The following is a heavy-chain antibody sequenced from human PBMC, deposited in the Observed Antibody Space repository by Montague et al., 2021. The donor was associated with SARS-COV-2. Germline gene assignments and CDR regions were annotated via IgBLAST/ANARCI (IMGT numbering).Heavy chain of an antibody. Sequence: SETLSLTCAVYGGSFSCYYWSWIRQPPGKGLEWIGEINHRGSTNYNPSLKSRVTISVDTSKNQFSLKLSSVTAADTAVYYCARGPYRLLLVPRYYEMDVWGQGTPVTVSS. J-gene: IGHJ6*02. CDR2: INHRGST. CDR3: ARGPYRLLLVPRYYEMDV. V-gene: IGHV4-34*01. CDR1: GGSFSCYY. D-gene: IGHD2-2*01.